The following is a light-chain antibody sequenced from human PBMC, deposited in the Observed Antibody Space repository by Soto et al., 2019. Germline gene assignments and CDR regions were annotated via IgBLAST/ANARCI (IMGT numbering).Light chain of an antibody. CDR2: GAS. CDR1: QSLSRSS. CDR3: QQYGSSPRT. V-gene: IGKV3-20*01. Sequence: EIVLTQSPGTLSLSPGDRATLSCRASQSLSRSSLAWYQQKPGRAPRLLIYGASSRATVIPDRFSGSGSGTDFTLTISRLEPEDFAVYYCQQYGSSPRTFGQGTKVEIK. J-gene: IGKJ1*01.